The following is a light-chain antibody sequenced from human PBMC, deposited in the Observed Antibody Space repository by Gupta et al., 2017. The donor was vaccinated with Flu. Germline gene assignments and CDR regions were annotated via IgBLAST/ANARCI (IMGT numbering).Light chain of an antibody. V-gene: IGKV2-30*01. Sequence: ISVRSSQGLVYSDGNTYLHWFQQRPGQSPRRLIHLVSYRDSGVPDRVSGSGSGTDFTLKISRVEAEDVGIYYCMQGAHWPWAFGQGTKVEIK. J-gene: IGKJ1*01. CDR3: MQGAHWPWA. CDR2: LVS. CDR1: QGLVYSDGNTY.